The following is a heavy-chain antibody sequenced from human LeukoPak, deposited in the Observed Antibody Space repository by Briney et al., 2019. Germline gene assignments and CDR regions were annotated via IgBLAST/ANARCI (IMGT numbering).Heavy chain of an antibody. CDR3: ARDRGGGHYFDY. Sequence: GRSLRLACAASGFTFSSYAMHWVRQAPGKRREWVAVISYGGSKKYYADSVKGRFTISRDNSKNPLYLQMNSLRAEDTAVYYCARDRGGGHYFDYWGQGTLVTVSS. V-gene: IGHV3-30-3*01. D-gene: IGHD2-15*01. CDR2: ISYGGSKK. CDR1: GFTFSSYA. J-gene: IGHJ4*02.